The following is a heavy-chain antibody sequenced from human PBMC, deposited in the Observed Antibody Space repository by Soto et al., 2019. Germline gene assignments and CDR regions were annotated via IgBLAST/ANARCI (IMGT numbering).Heavy chain of an antibody. J-gene: IGHJ5*02. CDR1: GGSISSGGYY. V-gene: IGHV4-31*03. CDR3: ARAPFHCSSTSCPINWFDP. CDR2: IYYSGST. D-gene: IGHD2-2*01. Sequence: QVQLQESGPGLVKPSQTLSLTCTVSGGSISSGGYYWSWIRQHPGKGLEWIGYIYYSGSTYYNPSLKRRLTISVNTSKTQFSLKLSSVTAADTAVYYCARAPFHCSSTSCPINWFDPWGQGTLVTVSS.